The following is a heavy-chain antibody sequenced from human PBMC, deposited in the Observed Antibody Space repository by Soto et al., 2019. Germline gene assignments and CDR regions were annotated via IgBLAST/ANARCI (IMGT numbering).Heavy chain of an antibody. D-gene: IGHD3-9*01. CDR2: ISGSGGST. CDR1: GFTFSSYA. V-gene: IGHV3-23*01. J-gene: IGHJ3*02. Sequence: GGSLRLSCAASGFTFSSYAMSWVRQAPGKGLEWVSAISGSGGSTYYADSVKGRFTISRDNSKNTLYLQMNSLRAEDTAVYYCAKQAFSYDILTGYYNGAFDIWGQGTMVTVSS. CDR3: AKQAFSYDILTGYYNGAFDI.